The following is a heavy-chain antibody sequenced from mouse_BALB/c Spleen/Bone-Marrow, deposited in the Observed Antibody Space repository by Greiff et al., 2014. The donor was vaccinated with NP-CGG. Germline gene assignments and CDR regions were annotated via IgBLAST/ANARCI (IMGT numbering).Heavy chain of an antibody. CDR2: INPSSGYT. Sequence: QVQLKESGAELARPGASVKTSCKASGYTFTSYTMHWGKKRPGQGLEWIGYINPSSGYTNYNEKFKDKATLTADKSSSTAYMQLSSLTSEDSAVYYCARSGNYYGSSWFAYWGQGTLVTVSA. CDR3: ARSGNYYGSSWFAY. J-gene: IGHJ3*01. D-gene: IGHD1-1*01. V-gene: IGHV1-4*01. CDR1: GYTFTSYT.